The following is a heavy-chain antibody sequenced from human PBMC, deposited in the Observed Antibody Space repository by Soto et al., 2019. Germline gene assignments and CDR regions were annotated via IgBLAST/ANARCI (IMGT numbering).Heavy chain of an antibody. CDR3: AASIFYYGMDV. Sequence: GESLKISCKGSGYTFTNYWIGWVRQMPGKGLEWMGIIYPGDSDTKYNPSFRGQVTISADKSITTTYLRWTSLKASDTAIYYCAASIFYYGMDVWGQGTTVTVSS. V-gene: IGHV5-51*01. J-gene: IGHJ6*02. CDR2: IYPGDSDT. CDR1: GYTFTNYW.